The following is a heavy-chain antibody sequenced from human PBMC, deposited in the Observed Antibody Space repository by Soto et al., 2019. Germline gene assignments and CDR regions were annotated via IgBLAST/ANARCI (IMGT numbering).Heavy chain of an antibody. Sequence: EVQLLESGGGLVQPGGSLRLSCAASGFTFSLYAMSWVRQAPGKGLEWVSVISGSGGSTYYADSVKGRFTVSRDNSKNTLYLQMNSLRVEHTAVYYCAKSVGGTNYEYGMEVWGRGTTVTGSS. CDR3: AKSVGGTNYEYGMEV. V-gene: IGHV3-23*01. CDR1: GFTFSLYA. D-gene: IGHD2-15*01. CDR2: ISGSGGST. J-gene: IGHJ6*04.